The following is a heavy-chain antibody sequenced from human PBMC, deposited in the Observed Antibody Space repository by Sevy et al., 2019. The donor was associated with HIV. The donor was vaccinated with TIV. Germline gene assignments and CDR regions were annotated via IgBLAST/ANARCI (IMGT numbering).Heavy chain of an antibody. CDR1: GGTFSSYA. CDR3: AGAGIAAAPPYYYYYMDV. Sequence: ASVKVSCKASGGTFSSYAISWVRQAPGQGLEWMGGIIPIFGTANYAQKFQGRVTITADESTSTAYMELSSLRSEDTAGYYCAGAGIAAAPPYYYYYMDVWGKGTTVTVSS. J-gene: IGHJ6*03. CDR2: IIPIFGTA. V-gene: IGHV1-69*13. D-gene: IGHD6-13*01.